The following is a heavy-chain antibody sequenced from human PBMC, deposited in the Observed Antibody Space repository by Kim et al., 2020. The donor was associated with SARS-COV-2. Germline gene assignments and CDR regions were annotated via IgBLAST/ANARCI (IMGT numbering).Heavy chain of an antibody. V-gene: IGHV3-7*05. J-gene: IGHJ6*02. Sequence: WGSLRLSCAASGFSFRSYWMTWVRQAPGKGLEWVASINHDEYDKYYVDSVKGRFTISSDNAKNSLFLQMNVLRVENTAGYYCARDSGDIVVVPEDNHYGWDVWRQGTTVTVSS. CDR1: GFSFRSYW. CDR2: INHDEYDK. CDR3: ARDSGDIVVVPEDNHYGWDV. D-gene: IGHD2-2*01.